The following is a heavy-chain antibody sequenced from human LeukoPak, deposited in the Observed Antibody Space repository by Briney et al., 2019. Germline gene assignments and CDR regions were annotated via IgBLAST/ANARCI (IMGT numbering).Heavy chain of an antibody. CDR2: IYHSGST. CDR3: ARSTRDSSGYYGWFDP. D-gene: IGHD3-22*01. J-gene: IGHJ5*02. Sequence: PSGTLSLTCAVSGGSISSSNWWSWVRQPPGKGLEWIGEIYHSGSTNYNPSLKSRVTISVDKSKNQFSLKLSSVTAADTAVYYCARSTRDSSGYYGWFDPWGQGTLVTVSS. CDR1: GGSISSSNW. V-gene: IGHV4-4*02.